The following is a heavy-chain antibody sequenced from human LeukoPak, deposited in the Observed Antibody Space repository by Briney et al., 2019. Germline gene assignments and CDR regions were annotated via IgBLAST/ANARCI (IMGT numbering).Heavy chain of an antibody. CDR1: GGSVSSNIYY. V-gene: IGHV4-61*01. CDR3: ARDRSVVMTANYIPWYLDL. Sequence: PSETLSLTCTVSGGSVSSNIYYWNWIRQPPGKGLEWIGYIYYSGSTNYNPSLKGRVTISVDTSKNQFSLKLTSLTAADTAVYYCARDRSVVMTANYIPWYLDLWGRGTLVTVSS. D-gene: IGHD2-21*02. J-gene: IGHJ2*01. CDR2: IYYSGST.